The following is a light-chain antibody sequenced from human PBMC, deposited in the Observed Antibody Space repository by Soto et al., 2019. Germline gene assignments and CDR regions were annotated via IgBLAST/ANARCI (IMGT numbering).Light chain of an antibody. CDR1: SSDVGGYKY. V-gene: IGLV2-14*01. Sequence: QSVLTQPASVSGSPGQSITISCTGTSSDVGGYKYVSWYQQHPGKAPKLIIYEVGDRPSGVSNRFSGSKSGNTASLTISGLQAEDEADYYCSSYTFRALVFGGGTKLTVL. CDR2: EVG. J-gene: IGLJ2*01. CDR3: SSYTFRALV.